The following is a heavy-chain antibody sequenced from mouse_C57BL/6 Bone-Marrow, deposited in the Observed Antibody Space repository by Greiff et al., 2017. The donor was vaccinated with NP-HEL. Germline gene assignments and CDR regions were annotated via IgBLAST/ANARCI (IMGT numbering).Heavy chain of an antibody. CDR3: ARSRWLLFGSYLDY. Sequence: QVQLQQPGAELVKPGASVKLSCKASGYTFTSYWMHWVKQRPGQGLEWIGMIHPNSGSTNYNEKFKSKATLTVDKSSSTAYMQLSSLTSEDSAVYYCARSRWLLFGSYLDYWGQGTTLTVSS. D-gene: IGHD2-3*01. CDR1: GYTFTSYW. V-gene: IGHV1-64*01. J-gene: IGHJ2*01. CDR2: IHPNSGST.